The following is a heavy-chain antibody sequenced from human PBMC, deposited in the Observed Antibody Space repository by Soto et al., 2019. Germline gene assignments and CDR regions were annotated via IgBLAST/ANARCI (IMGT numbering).Heavy chain of an antibody. Sequence: SVKVSCKASGGTFSSYAISWVRQAPGQGLEWMGGIIPIFGTANYAQKFQGRVTITADESTSTAYMELSSLRSEDTAVYYCASAHVGIAVAGVYFDYWGQGTLVTVSS. V-gene: IGHV1-69*13. J-gene: IGHJ4*02. CDR2: IIPIFGTA. D-gene: IGHD6-19*01. CDR3: ASAHVGIAVAGVYFDY. CDR1: GGTFSSYA.